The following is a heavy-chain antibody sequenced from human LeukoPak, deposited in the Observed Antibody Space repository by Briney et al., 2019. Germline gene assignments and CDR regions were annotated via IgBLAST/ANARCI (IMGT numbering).Heavy chain of an antibody. D-gene: IGHD6-13*01. CDR2: ISGSGGSK. CDR3: ARKGGAGTEPYYFDY. J-gene: IGHJ4*02. Sequence: GGSLRLSCAASGFTFSSYAMSWVRQAPGKGLEWVSAISGSGGSKYYADSVKGRFTISRDNSKNTLYLQMNSLRAEDTAVYYCARKGGAGTEPYYFDYWGQGTLVTVSS. CDR1: GFTFSSYA. V-gene: IGHV3-23*01.